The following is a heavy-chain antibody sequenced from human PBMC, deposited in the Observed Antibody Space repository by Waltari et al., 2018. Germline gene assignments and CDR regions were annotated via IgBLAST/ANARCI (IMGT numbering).Heavy chain of an antibody. J-gene: IGHJ6*02. Sequence: QVQLQQWGAGLLKPSETLSLTCAVYGGSFSGYYWRWTRPPPGKGLEWIGEINHSGSTNYNPSLKSRVTISVDTSKNQFSLKLSSVTAADTAVYYCARGDRGSWLVPPRYGMDVWGQGTTVTVSS. CDR1: GGSFSGYY. V-gene: IGHV4-34*01. CDR2: INHSGST. CDR3: ARGDRGSWLVPPRYGMDV. D-gene: IGHD6-19*01.